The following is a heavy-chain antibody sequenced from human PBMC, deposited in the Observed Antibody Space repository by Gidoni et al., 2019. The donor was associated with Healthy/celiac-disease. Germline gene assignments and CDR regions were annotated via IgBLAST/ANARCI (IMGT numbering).Heavy chain of an antibody. J-gene: IGHJ6*02. Sequence: QVQLVESGGGVVQPGRSLRLSCAASGFTFSSYGMHWIRQAPGKGLEWVAVIWYDGSNKYYADSVKGRFTISRDNSKNTLYLQMNSLRAEDTAVYYCARADRITMVRGVMEIPMRGYYYGMDVWGQGTTVTVSS. CDR2: IWYDGSNK. V-gene: IGHV3-33*01. CDR3: ARADRITMVRGVMEIPMRGYYYGMDV. D-gene: IGHD3-10*01. CDR1: GFTFSSYG.